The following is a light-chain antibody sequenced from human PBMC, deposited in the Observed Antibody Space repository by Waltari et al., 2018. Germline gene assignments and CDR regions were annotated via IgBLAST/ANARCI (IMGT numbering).Light chain of an antibody. J-gene: IGKJ4*01. Sequence: VTITCRASQSISTYLNWYQQKPGEAPKLLIYAISHLQSGVPSRFSGSGSGTDFTLTISDLQPEDFAVYSCQQTYSTPLTFGGGTKVEIK. CDR2: AIS. CDR3: QQTYSTPLT. V-gene: IGKV1-39*01. CDR1: QSISTY.